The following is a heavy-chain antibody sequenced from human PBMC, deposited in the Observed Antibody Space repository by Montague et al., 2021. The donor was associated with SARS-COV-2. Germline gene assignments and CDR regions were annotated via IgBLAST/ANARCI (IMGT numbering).Heavy chain of an antibody. Sequence: SETLSLTCTVSGGSISSSSYYWGWIRQAPGKGLEWIGSIYYSGSTYYNPSLKSRVTISVDTSKNQFSLKLSSVTAADMAVYYCARDPSRQPLLYPIGDYYYGMDVWGQGTTVTVSS. CDR3: ARDPSRQPLLYPIGDYYYGMDV. V-gene: IGHV4-39*07. CDR1: GGSISSSSYY. D-gene: IGHD2-2*02. CDR2: IYYSGST. J-gene: IGHJ6*02.